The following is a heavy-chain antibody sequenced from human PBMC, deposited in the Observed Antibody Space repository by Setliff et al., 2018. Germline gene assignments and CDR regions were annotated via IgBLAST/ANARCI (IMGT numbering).Heavy chain of an antibody. D-gene: IGHD3-3*01. Sequence: GASVKVSCKASGYSFTGHYIHWVRQAPGRGLEWMGRINPNRGDTKYAQKFQGRVTMTKYTSSRTAYMDLTSLRLDDTAVYYCARGYDLWSGYTQIVMDVWGKGTTVTVSS. CDR2: INPNRGDT. J-gene: IGHJ6*03. CDR1: GYSFTGHY. V-gene: IGHV1-2*06. CDR3: ARGYDLWSGYTQIVMDV.